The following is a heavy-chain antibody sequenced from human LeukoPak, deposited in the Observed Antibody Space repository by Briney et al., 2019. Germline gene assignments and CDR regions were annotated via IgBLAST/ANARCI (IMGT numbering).Heavy chain of an antibody. CDR3: AKKEAMIRGVPYYYDF. CDR1: GFTFSSYV. J-gene: IGHJ4*02. Sequence: GGSLRLSCSASGFTFSSYVMTWVRHAPGEGLEWVSAISGSGDDTYYADSVKCRFTISRDNSKNTLYLQMNSLRAEDTAVYYCAKKEAMIRGVPYYYDFWGQGTLVTVSS. CDR2: ISGSGDDT. V-gene: IGHV3-23*01. D-gene: IGHD3-10*01.